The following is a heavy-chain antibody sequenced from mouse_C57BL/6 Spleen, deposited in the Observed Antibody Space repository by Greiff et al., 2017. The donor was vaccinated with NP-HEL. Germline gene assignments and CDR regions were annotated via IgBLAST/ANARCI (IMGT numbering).Heavy chain of an antibody. CDR2: INPGSGGT. V-gene: IGHV1-54*01. D-gene: IGHD2-5*01. J-gene: IGHJ3*01. CDR1: GYAFTNYL. Sequence: QVQLQQSGAELVRPGTSVKVSCKASGYAFTNYLIEWVKQRPGQGLEWIGVINPGSGGTNYNEKFKGKATLTADKSSSTAYMQLSSLTSEDSAVYFCARDYSNYVAGFAYWGQGTLVTVSA. CDR3: ARDYSNYVAGFAY.